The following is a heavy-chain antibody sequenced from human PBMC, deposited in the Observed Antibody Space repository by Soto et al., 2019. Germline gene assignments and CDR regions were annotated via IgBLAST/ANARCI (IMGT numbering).Heavy chain of an antibody. CDR2: INPSGGST. CDR3: ATEHTTTVTIDALDI. J-gene: IGHJ3*02. Sequence: ASVKVSCQASGYTFTSYYMHWVRRAPGQGLEWMGIINPSGGSTSYAQKFQGRVTMTRDTSTSTVYMELSSLRSEDTAVYYCATEHTTTVTIDALDIWGQGTMVTVSS. CDR1: GYTFTSYY. V-gene: IGHV1-46*01. D-gene: IGHD4-4*01.